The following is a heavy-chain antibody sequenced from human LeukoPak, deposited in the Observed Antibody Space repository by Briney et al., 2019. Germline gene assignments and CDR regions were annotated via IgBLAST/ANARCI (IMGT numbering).Heavy chain of an antibody. CDR3: ATSEDYYDSSGSFGVFDY. Sequence: GASVKVSCKASGYTFTSYGISWVRQAPGQGLEWMGWISAYNGNTNYAQKLQGRVTMTTDTSTSTAYMELRSLRSDDTAMYYCATSEDYYDSSGSFGVFDYWGQGTLVTVSS. D-gene: IGHD3-22*01. CDR2: ISAYNGNT. V-gene: IGHV1-18*01. J-gene: IGHJ4*02. CDR1: GYTFTSYG.